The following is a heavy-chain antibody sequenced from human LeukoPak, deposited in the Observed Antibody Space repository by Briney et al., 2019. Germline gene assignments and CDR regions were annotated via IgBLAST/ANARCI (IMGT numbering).Heavy chain of an antibody. Sequence: GRSLRLSCAASGFTFDDYAMHWVRLAPGKGLEWVSGISWNSGSIGYADSVKGRFTISRDNAKNSLYLQMNSLRAEDMALYYCAKSSGYYLYYFDYLGQGTLVTVSS. CDR1: GFTFDDYA. V-gene: IGHV3-9*03. CDR2: ISWNSGSI. D-gene: IGHD3-22*01. CDR3: AKSSGYYLYYFDY. J-gene: IGHJ4*02.